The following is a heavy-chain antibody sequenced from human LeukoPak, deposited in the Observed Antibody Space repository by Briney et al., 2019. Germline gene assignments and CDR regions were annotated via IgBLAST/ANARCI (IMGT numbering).Heavy chain of an antibody. D-gene: IGHD6-19*01. CDR3: ARFMWVAVAAPFEY. CDR2: IIPIFGTA. V-gene: IGHV1-69*13. J-gene: IGHJ4*02. CDR1: GGTFSSYA. Sequence: GASVKVSCKASGGTFSSYAISWVRQAPGQGLEWMGGIIPIFGTANYAQKFQGRVTITADESTSTAYMELSSLRSEDTAVYYCARFMWVAVAAPFEYWGQGTLVAVSS.